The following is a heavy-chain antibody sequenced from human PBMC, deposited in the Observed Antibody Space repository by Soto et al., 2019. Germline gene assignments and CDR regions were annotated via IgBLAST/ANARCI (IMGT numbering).Heavy chain of an antibody. Sequence: QVHLVQSGAEVKKPGASVKVSCKGSGYIFTTYGITWVRQAPGQGLEWMGWISAHNGNTNYAQKLQGRVTVTRDTTTRTAHKELRNLGSGETAGDYPSRGWYGDYWGQGALVTVSS. CDR1: GYIFTTYG. CDR2: ISAHNGNT. D-gene: IGHD6-19*01. CDR3: SRGWYGDY. V-gene: IGHV1-18*01. J-gene: IGHJ4*02.